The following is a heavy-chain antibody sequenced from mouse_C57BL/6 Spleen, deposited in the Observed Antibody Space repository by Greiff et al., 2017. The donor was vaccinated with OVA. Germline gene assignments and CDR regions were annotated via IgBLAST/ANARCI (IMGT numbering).Heavy chain of an antibody. CDR3: ARSDYDYDGFAD. CDR1: GYTFTSYW. D-gene: IGHD2-4*01. Sequence: QVQLKQPGAELVMPGASVKLSCKASGYTFTSYWMHWVKQRPGQGLAWIGEIDPSDSYTNYNQKLKGKSTLTVDKSSSTVYMQRSRLTSEDSAVYYCARSDYDYDGFADWGQGTLVTVSA. V-gene: IGHV1-69*01. CDR2: IDPSDSYT. J-gene: IGHJ3*01.